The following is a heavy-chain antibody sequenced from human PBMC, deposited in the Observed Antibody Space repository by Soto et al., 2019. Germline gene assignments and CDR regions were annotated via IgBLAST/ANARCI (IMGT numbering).Heavy chain of an antibody. J-gene: IGHJ4*02. CDR1: GFSLSTSGVG. V-gene: IGHV2-5*02. CDR2: IYWDDDK. Sequence: QITLKESGPTLVKPTQTLTLTCTFSGFSLSTSGVGVCWIRQPPGKALEWLALIYWDDDKRYSPSLKSRLTITKATSKNQVVLTMTNMDPVDTATYYCAPRRRGSYLDYWGQGTLVTVSS. D-gene: IGHD3-16*01. CDR3: APRRRGSYLDY.